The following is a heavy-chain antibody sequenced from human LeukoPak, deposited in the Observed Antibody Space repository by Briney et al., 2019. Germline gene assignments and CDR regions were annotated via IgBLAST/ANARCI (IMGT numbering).Heavy chain of an antibody. CDR3: ARDRGPRTGFMVREAYDY. CDR2: INTDGSIT. Sequence: RGSLRLSCAASGFTFSDYWIHWVRQAPGKGLVWVSRINTDGSITNYADSVKGRFSISRDNAKNTLYLQMSSLRAEDTAVYYCARDRGPRTGFMVREAYDYWGQGTLVTVSS. J-gene: IGHJ4*02. D-gene: IGHD3-10*01. V-gene: IGHV3-74*01. CDR1: GFTFSDYW.